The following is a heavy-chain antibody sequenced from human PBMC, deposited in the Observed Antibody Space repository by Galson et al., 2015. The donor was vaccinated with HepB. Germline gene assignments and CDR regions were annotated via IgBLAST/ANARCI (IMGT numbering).Heavy chain of an antibody. J-gene: IGHJ4*02. CDR2: IIPSLGVA. V-gene: IGHV1-69*02. CDR3: ARNPPRG. D-gene: IGHD1-26*01. CDR1: GGSFSAYT. Sequence: SVKVSCKAPGGSFSAYTIMWVRQVPGQGLEWMGRIIPSLGVATYARRFQDRVTITADKSTTTSYTEFSSLRPDDTAVYYCARNPPRGWGQGTLVTVSS.